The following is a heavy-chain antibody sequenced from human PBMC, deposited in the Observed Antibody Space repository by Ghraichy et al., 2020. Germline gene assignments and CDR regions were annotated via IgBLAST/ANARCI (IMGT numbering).Heavy chain of an antibody. D-gene: IGHD4-17*01. Sequence: GALRLSCAASGFTFSTYWMSWVRQTPGKGLEWVANIKQGESDKYYVDSVKGRFTISRDNAKNSLYLQMNSLRAEDTAVYYCAREKKGNCGDYNFFDYWGQGTLVTVSS. CDR3: AREKKGNCGDYNFFDY. V-gene: IGHV3-7*01. CDR1: GFTFSTYW. CDR2: IKQGESDK. J-gene: IGHJ4*02.